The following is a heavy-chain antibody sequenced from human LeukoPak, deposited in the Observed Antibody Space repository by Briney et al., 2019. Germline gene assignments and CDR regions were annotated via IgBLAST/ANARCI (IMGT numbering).Heavy chain of an antibody. J-gene: IGHJ4*02. V-gene: IGHV1-69*04. CDR1: GGTFSSYA. CDR2: IIPIFGIA. D-gene: IGHD3-22*01. Sequence: ASVKVSCKASGGTFSSYAISWVRQAPGQGLEWMGRIIPIFGIANYAQKFQGRVTITADKSTSTAYMELSSLRSEDTAVYYCARDYYDSSGTRDYFDYWGQGTLVTVSS. CDR3: ARDYYDSSGTRDYFDY.